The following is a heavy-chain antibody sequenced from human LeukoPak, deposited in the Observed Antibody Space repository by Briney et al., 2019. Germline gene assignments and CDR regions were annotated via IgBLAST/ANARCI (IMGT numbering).Heavy chain of an antibody. CDR2: IYYSGST. CDR1: GGSIDSTSYY. J-gene: IGHJ4*02. Sequence: SGTLSLTCTVSGGSIDSTSYYWGWIRQPPGKGLEWIGSIYYSGSTYYNPSLKSRVTISVDTSKNQFSLKLSSVTAADTAVYYCARLCLVRASEIDYWGQGTLVTVSS. CDR3: ARLCLVRASEIDY. V-gene: IGHV4-39*01. D-gene: IGHD4/OR15-4a*01.